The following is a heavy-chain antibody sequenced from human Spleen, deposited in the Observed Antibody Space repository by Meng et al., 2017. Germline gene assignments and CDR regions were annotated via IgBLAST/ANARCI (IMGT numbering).Heavy chain of an antibody. CDR1: GGPISFYY. Sequence: QVQLQESGPGLVKPSETLSLTCTVSGGPISFYYWSWIRQPPGKGLEWIGYIYYSGSTSYNPSLKSRVTISVDTSKNQFSLKLSSVTAADTAVYYCAASQGADYWGQGTLVTVSS. V-gene: IGHV4-59*01. J-gene: IGHJ4*02. D-gene: IGHD2-2*01. CDR2: IYYSGST. CDR3: AASQGADY.